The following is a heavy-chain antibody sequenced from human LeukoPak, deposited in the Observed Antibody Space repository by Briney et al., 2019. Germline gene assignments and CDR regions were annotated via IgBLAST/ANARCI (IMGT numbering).Heavy chain of an antibody. D-gene: IGHD3-22*01. Sequence: ASVKVSCKASGGTFSSYAISWVRQAPGQGLEWMGGIIPIFGIANYAQKFQGRVTITADESTSTAYMELSSLRSEDTAVYYCARNKYYYDSSGYYSDYWGQGTLVTVSS. V-gene: IGHV1-69*13. CDR2: IIPIFGIA. J-gene: IGHJ4*02. CDR3: ARNKYYYDSSGYYSDY. CDR1: GGTFSSYA.